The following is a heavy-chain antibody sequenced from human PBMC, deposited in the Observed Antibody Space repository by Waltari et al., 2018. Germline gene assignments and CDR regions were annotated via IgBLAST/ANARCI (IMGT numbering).Heavy chain of an antibody. CDR2: MNPNSGNT. V-gene: IGHV1-8*02. CDR1: GYTFTSYD. J-gene: IGHJ3*02. D-gene: IGHD6-19*01. CDR3: AIGIAVANDAFDI. Sequence: VQLVQSGAEVKKPGASVNVSCKASGYTFTSYDINWVRQATGQGREWMGWMNPNSGNTGKAQKFQGRVTMTRNTSISTAYMELSSLRSEDTAVYYCAIGIAVANDAFDIWGQGTMVTVSS.